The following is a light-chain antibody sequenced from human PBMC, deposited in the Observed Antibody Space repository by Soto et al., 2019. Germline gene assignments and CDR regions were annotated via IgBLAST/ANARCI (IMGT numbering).Light chain of an antibody. CDR1: QSISRN. CDR3: QQSFTTASIT. J-gene: IGKJ5*01. CDR2: AAS. V-gene: IGKV1-39*01. Sequence: DIQMTQYPSSLSASVGDRVTITCRASQSISRNLNWYQHKPGKAPKLLIYAASNLQNGVPSRFRGGGSGTEFTLSINSLQPEDFGTYYCQQSFTTASITFGQGTRLEI.